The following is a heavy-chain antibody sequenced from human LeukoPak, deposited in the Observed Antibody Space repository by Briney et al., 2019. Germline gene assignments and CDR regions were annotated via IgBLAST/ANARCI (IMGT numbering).Heavy chain of an antibody. D-gene: IGHD3-3*01. CDR3: ARHRTIFGVVNDAFDI. Sequence: SSETLSLTCAVSGYSISSGYYWGWIRQPPGKGLEWIGSIYHSGSTYYNPSLKSRVTISVDTSKNQFSLKLSSVTAADTAVYYCARHRTIFGVVNDAFDIWGQGTMVTVSS. CDR2: IYHSGST. V-gene: IGHV4-38-2*01. J-gene: IGHJ3*02. CDR1: GYSISSGYY.